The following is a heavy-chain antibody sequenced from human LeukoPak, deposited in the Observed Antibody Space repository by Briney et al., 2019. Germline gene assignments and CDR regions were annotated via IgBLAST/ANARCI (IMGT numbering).Heavy chain of an antibody. D-gene: IGHD3-3*01. J-gene: IGHJ4*02. CDR2: ISSSSSYI. CDR3: ASTIPPPQIFGVDPVDY. CDR1: GFTFSSYS. Sequence: GGSLRLSCAASGFTFSSYSMNWVRQAPGKGLEWVSSISSSSSYIYYADSVKGRFTISRNNAKNSLYLQMNSLRAEDTAVYYCASTIPPPQIFGVDPVDYWGQGTLVTVSS. V-gene: IGHV3-21*01.